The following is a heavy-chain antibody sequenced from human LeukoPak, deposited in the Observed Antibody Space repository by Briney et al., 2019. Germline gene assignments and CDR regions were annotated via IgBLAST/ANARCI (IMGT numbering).Heavy chain of an antibody. Sequence: SETLSLTCTVSGGSVSSYYWSWIRQPPGKGLEWIGYIYYSGSTNYNPSLKSRVTISVDTSKNQFSLKLSSVTAADTAVYYCARGSIAAAGTPPAAEYFQHWCQGTLVTVSS. CDR1: GGSVSSYY. V-gene: IGHV4-59*02. CDR2: IYYSGST. J-gene: IGHJ1*01. CDR3: ARGSIAAAGTPPAAEYFQH. D-gene: IGHD6-13*01.